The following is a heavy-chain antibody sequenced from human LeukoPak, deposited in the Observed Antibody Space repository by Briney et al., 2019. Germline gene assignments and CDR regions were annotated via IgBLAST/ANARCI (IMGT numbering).Heavy chain of an antibody. D-gene: IGHD1-14*01. V-gene: IGHV3-23*01. CDR1: GFTFSSYA. Sequence: PGGSLRLSCAASGFTFSSYAMSWVRQAPGKGLEWVSAISGSGGSTYYADSVKGRLTISRDNSKNTLYLQMNSLRAEDTAVYYCAKIRTGYAHSAQIDYWGQGTLVTVSS. CDR2: ISGSGGST. CDR3: AKIRTGYAHSAQIDY. J-gene: IGHJ4*02.